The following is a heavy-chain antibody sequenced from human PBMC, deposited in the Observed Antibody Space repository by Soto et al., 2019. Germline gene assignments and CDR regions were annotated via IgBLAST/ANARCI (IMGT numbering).Heavy chain of an antibody. CDR3: AKEGSSSSWGMDV. CDR2: ISWNSGSI. J-gene: IGHJ6*02. CDR1: GFTFDDYA. D-gene: IGHD6-6*01. V-gene: IGHV3-9*01. Sequence: GGSLRLSCAASGFTFDDYAMHWVRQAPGKGLEWVSGISWNSGSIGYADSVKGRFTISRDNAKNSLYLQMNSLRAEDTAVYYCAKEGSSSSWGMDVWGQGTTVTVSS.